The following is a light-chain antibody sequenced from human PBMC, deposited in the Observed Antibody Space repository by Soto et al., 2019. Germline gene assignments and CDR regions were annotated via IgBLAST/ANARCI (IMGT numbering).Light chain of an antibody. V-gene: IGKV3D-15*01. CDR2: DVS. J-gene: IGKJ4*01. Sequence: EIVMTQSPDTLSVPPGERATLSCRASQSVGSNLGWYQQKPGQAPRLLIYDVSTRATGIPARFSGSGSGTEFTLTISSLQSEDFAVYYCQQYNNWVTFGGGTKVEIK. CDR1: QSVGSN. CDR3: QQYNNWVT.